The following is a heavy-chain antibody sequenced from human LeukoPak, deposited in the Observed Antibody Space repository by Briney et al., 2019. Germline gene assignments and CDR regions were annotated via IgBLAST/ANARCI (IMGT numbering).Heavy chain of an antibody. CDR1: GFTFSSYA. Sequence: GGSLRLSCAGSGFTFSSYAMSWVRQAPGKGLEWVSGISGSGSSTHYADSVKGRFTISRDNSKSSLYLQMSSLRDEDTAVYYCANYRSWGQGTLVTVSS. D-gene: IGHD1-14*01. CDR3: ANYRS. V-gene: IGHV3-23*01. J-gene: IGHJ4*02. CDR2: ISGSGSST.